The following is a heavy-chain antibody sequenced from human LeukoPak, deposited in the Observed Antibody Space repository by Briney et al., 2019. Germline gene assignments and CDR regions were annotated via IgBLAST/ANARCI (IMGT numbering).Heavy chain of an antibody. V-gene: IGHV1-24*01. CDR2: FDPEDGET. CDR3: ATSGLGYCSGGSCSHFDY. D-gene: IGHD2-15*01. Sequence: GASVKVSCKVSGYTLTELSMHWVRQAPGKGLEWMGGFDPEDGETIYAQKFQGRVTMTEDTSTDTAYMELSSLRSEDTAVYYCATSGLGYCSGGSCSHFDYWGQGTLVTVSS. CDR1: GYTLTELS. J-gene: IGHJ4*02.